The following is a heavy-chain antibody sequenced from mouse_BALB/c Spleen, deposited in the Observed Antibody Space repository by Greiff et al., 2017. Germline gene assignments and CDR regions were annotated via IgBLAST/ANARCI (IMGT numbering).Heavy chain of an antibody. V-gene: IGHV5-9-3*01. CDR1: GFTFSSYA. Sequence: EVQLVESGGDLVKPGGSLKLSCAASGFTFSSYAMSWVRQTPEKRLEWVATISSGGSYTYYPDSVKGRFTISRDNAKNTLYLQMSSLRSEDTAMYYCTRSYDNHKNFDYWGQGTTLTVSS. CDR3: TRSYDNHKNFDY. D-gene: IGHD2-3*01. J-gene: IGHJ2*01. CDR2: ISSGGSYT.